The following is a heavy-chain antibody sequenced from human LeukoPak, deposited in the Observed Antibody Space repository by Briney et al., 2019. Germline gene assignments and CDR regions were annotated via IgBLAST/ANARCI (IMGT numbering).Heavy chain of an antibody. CDR2: IKSRRDGGTA. J-gene: IGHJ4*02. V-gene: IGHV3-15*07. CDR1: GFTFSSAW. Sequence: GGSLRLSCAASGFTFSSAWMNWVRQAPGNGLEWVGRIKSRRDGGTADYAAPVKGRSTISRDDSTDTLFLQMNSLNTEDTAVYYCTTGWTSTAHDGYWGQGTLVTVSS. D-gene: IGHD4-17*01. CDR3: TTGWTSTAHDGY.